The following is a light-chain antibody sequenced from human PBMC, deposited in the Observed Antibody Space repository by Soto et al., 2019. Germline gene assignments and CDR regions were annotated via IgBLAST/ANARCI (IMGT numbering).Light chain of an antibody. J-gene: IGKJ1*01. CDR1: QSVSSY. Sequence: EIVLTQSPATLSLSPGERATLSCRASQSVSSYLAWYQQKPGQAPRLLIYATSTRATDIPGRFSGSGSGTEFTLTISSLQSEDFAVYYCQQYNNWPPWTFGQGTKVDIK. V-gene: IGKV3-15*01. CDR2: ATS. CDR3: QQYNNWPPWT.